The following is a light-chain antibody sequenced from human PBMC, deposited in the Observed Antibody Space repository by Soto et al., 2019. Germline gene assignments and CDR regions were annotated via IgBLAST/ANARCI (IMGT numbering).Light chain of an antibody. CDR3: QSYDISLSGVL. CDR1: SSNIGAGYD. Sequence: QSELTQPPSVSGAPGQRVTISCTGSSSNIGAGYDVHWYQHLPGTAPKVLIYRNRHRPSGVPDRFSGSKSGTSASLAITGLQADDEADYYCQSYDISLSGVLFGGGTKLTVL. CDR2: RNR. V-gene: IGLV1-40*01. J-gene: IGLJ2*01.